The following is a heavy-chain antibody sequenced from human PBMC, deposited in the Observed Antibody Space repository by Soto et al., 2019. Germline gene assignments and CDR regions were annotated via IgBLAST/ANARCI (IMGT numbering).Heavy chain of an antibody. J-gene: IGHJ4*02. V-gene: IGHV3-23*01. CDR1: GFTFSDYA. CDR3: ANVPIWCSSASCYTEGFDY. Sequence: LRLSCTASGFTFSDYAMSWVRQPPGKGLEWVSVISAGGSTYYADSVKGRFTVSRANSKNTLYLQMNSLRAEDTAVYYCANVPIWCSSASCYTEGFDYWGQGTLVTVSS. CDR2: ISAGGST. D-gene: IGHD2-2*02.